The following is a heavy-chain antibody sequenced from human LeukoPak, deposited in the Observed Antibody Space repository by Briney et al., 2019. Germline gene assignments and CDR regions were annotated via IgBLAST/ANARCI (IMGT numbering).Heavy chain of an antibody. CDR1: GGSFSGYY. CDR2: INHSGST. J-gene: IGHJ4*02. CDR3: ARPNYYGSGSYAN. D-gene: IGHD3-10*01. Sequence: SETLSLTCAVYGGSFSGYYWTWIRQPPGKGLEWIGEINHSGSTNYNPSLKSRVTISVDASKNPFSLKLSSVTAADTAVYYCARPNYYGSGSYANWGQGTLVTVST. V-gene: IGHV4-34*01.